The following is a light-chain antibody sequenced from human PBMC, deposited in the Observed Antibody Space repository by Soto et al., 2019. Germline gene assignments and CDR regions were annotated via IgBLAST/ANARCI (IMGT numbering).Light chain of an antibody. CDR3: CSLTNGATWV. CDR1: NSDVGSHNF. Sequence: QSALTQPASVSGSPGQSITISCTGTNSDVGSHNFVSWYQQYPGKAPKLLIYEASKRPSGLSNRFSGSKSGNTASLTISGLQAEDEADYYCCSLTNGATWVCGVGTKLTVL. V-gene: IGLV2-23*01. CDR2: EAS. J-gene: IGLJ3*02.